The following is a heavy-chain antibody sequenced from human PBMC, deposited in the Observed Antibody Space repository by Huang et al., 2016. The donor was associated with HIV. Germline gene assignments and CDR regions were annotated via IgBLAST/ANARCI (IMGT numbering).Heavy chain of an antibody. D-gene: IGHD3-22*01. J-gene: IGHJ3*02. CDR3: ARHFSYYDSSGYTPWDAFDI. CDR1: GGSITSSSYY. CDR2: IYYSGST. V-gene: IGHV4-39*01. Sequence: QLQLQGSGPGLVKPSETLSLTCTVSGGSITSSSYYWGWIRQPPGKGLEWVGSIYYSGSTDYNLSLKLRVTVPVDTSKNQFSLKLSSGTAADTAVYYCARHFSYYDSSGYTPWDAFDIWGQGTMVTVSS.